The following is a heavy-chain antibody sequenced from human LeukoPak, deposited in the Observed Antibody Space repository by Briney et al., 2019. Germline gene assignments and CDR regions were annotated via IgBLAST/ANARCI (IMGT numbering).Heavy chain of an antibody. CDR3: ARLRGRGYYMDV. Sequence: ETLSLTCTVSGGSISTYYWSWIRQPPGKGLEWIAYIYYSGSTNYNPSLKSRVTISVDTSKNQFPLKLSSVTAADTAVYYCARLRGRGYYMDVWGKGTTVTVSS. V-gene: IGHV4-59*01. J-gene: IGHJ6*03. CDR1: GGSISTYY. CDR2: IYYSGST. D-gene: IGHD3-16*01.